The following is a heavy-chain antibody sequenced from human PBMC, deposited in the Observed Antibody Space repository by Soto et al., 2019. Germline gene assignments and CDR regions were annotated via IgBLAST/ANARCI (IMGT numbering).Heavy chain of an antibody. V-gene: IGHV3-33*01. CDR3: AADSYDIGNY. D-gene: IGHD2-15*01. CDR2: IYHDGSLK. CDR1: GFSFTRHG. J-gene: IGHJ4*02. Sequence: GGSLRLSCAASGFSFTRHGFHWVRQAPGKGLEWVAVIYHDGSLKYYADSVKGRFTISRDNSNNTLYLQMNNLRAEDTAVYYCAADSYDIGNYWGQGTLVTVSS.